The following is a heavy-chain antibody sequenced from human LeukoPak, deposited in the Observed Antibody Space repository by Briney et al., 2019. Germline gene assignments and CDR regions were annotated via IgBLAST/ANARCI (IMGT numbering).Heavy chain of an antibody. CDR2: ISSGGRTR. D-gene: IGHD2-21*02. Sequence: GGSLRLSCAASGFTFSGYEMNWVRQAPGKGLEWVSYISSGGRTRQYADSVKGRFTISKDNAKNSLYLQMNSLRAEDTAVYYCARVNCGGDCYSKTAFDYWGQGTLVTVSS. J-gene: IGHJ4*02. CDR3: ARVNCGGDCYSKTAFDY. CDR1: GFTFSGYE. V-gene: IGHV3-48*03.